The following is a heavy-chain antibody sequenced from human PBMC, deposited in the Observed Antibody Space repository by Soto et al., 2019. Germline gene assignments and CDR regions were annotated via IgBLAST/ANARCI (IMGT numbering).Heavy chain of an antibody. V-gene: IGHV2-5*02. CDR3: AHRVPGSATGWEKGIFDY. J-gene: IGHJ4*02. CDR2: IDWDDDK. D-gene: IGHD6-19*01. CDR1: GFSLSTSGVG. Sequence: SGPTLVNPTQTLTLTCTFSGFSLSTSGVGVGWIRQSPGKALEWLACIDWDDDKRYNPSLNSRLTITKVTSQTLVVLLMTNLDSVDTGTYFCAHRVPGSATGWEKGIFDYWGQGTLVTVSS.